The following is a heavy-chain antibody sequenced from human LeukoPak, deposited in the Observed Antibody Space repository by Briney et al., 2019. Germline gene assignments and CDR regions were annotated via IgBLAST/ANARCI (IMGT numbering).Heavy chain of an antibody. CDR3: ARGGDDYYDSSGYYLFDY. CDR1: GFTFSSYG. D-gene: IGHD3-22*01. Sequence: PGRSLRLSSAASGFTFSSYGMHWVRQAPGKGLEWVAVIWYDGSNKYYADSVKGRFTISRDNSKNTLYLQMNSLRAEDTALYYCARGGDDYYDSSGYYLFDYWGQGTLVTVSS. J-gene: IGHJ4*02. V-gene: IGHV3-33*08. CDR2: IWYDGSNK.